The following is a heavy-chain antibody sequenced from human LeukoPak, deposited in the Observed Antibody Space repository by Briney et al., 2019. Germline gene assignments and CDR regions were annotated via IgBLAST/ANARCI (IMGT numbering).Heavy chain of an antibody. CDR2: MNPNSGNT. D-gene: IGHD3-10*01. V-gene: IGHV1-8*01. J-gene: IGHJ4*02. CDR3: ARVYYVSGSYPFDY. CDR1: GYTFTSYD. Sequence: ASVKVSCKASGYTFTSYDINWVRQATGQGLEWMGWMNPNSGNTGYAQKFQGRVTMTRNTSISTAYMELSSLRSEDTAVYYCARVYYVSGSYPFDYWGQGPLVTVPS.